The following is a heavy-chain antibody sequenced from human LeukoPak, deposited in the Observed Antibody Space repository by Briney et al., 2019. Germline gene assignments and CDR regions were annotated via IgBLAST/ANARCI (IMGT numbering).Heavy chain of an antibody. Sequence: GASLLLSCAASGFTFGNYLMSWVRPPPGKGLEWVSTISGSGTNTYYADSMKGRFTVSRDISETTVYLQMNSLRAEDTAIYYCVKRSYYDGGGYPFDSWGQGALVTVSS. V-gene: IGHV3-23*01. D-gene: IGHD3-22*01. CDR2: ISGSGTNT. CDR3: VKRSYYDGGGYPFDS. J-gene: IGHJ4*02. CDR1: GFTFGNYL.